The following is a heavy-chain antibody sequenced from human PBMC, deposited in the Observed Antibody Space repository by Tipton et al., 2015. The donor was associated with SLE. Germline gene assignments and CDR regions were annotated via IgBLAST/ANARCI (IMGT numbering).Heavy chain of an antibody. V-gene: IGHV4-59*08. Sequence: TLSLTCTVSGGSITSHYWTRIRQSPGKEFEWLAYVSYTGSATYNPSLRSRVSISLDTSENQFSLKVTSVTAADTAVYYCARLSAYYRVFDLWGQGTLVTVSS. CDR2: VSYTGSA. J-gene: IGHJ4*02. CDR3: ARLSAYYRVFDL. CDR1: GGSITSHY. D-gene: IGHD3-3*01.